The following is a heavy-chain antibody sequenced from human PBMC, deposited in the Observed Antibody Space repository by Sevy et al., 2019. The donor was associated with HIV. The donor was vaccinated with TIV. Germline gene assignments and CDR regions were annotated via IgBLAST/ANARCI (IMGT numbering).Heavy chain of an antibody. J-gene: IGHJ6*02. CDR1: GFTFSNYG. CDR3: AKGAVDCSDGTCYSAYYYSVMDV. D-gene: IGHD2-15*01. CDR2: ISYDGSNQ. V-gene: IGHV3-30*18. Sequence: GGSLRLSCAASGFTFSNYGMHWVRQAPGKGLEWVAVISYDGSNQYYADSVQGRFTISRDNSKNTLYLQMNSLRTEDTAVYYGAKGAVDCSDGTCYSAYYYSVMDVWGQGTTVTVSS.